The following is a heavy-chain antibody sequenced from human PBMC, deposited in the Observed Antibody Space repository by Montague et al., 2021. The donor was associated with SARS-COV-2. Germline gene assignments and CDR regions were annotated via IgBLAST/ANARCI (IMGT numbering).Heavy chain of an antibody. CDR3: ARSHWYGSGNYRPDY. V-gene: IGHV2-5*02. CDR2: IYLDDNP. CDR1: GFSLSINGVG. Sequence: PALVKPTQTLTLTCTFSGFSLSINGVGVGWIRQPPGKALEWLAMIYLDDNPHYSPSLKSRLIITKYTSKNQVVLTMTNMDPVDTATYYCARSHWYGSGNYRPDYWGQGTLVTVSS. D-gene: IGHD3-10*01. J-gene: IGHJ4*02.